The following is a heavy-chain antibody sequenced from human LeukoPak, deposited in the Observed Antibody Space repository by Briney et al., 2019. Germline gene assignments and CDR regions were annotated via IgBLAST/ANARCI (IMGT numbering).Heavy chain of an antibody. D-gene: IGHD5-12*01. Sequence: PSETLSLTCTVSGGSISSYYWSWIRQPPGKGREWIGYIYYSGSTNYNPSLKSRVTISVDTSKNQFSLKLSSVTAADTAVYYCARGLGRYYYYGMDVWGQGTTVTVSS. CDR1: GGSISSYY. V-gene: IGHV4-59*01. CDR3: ARGLGRYYYYGMDV. J-gene: IGHJ6*02. CDR2: IYYSGST.